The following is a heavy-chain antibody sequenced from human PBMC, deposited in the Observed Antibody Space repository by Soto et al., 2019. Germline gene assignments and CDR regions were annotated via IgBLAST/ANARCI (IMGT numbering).Heavy chain of an antibody. CDR2: ITYDGSNK. D-gene: IGHD5-12*01. Sequence: GGSLRLSCAASGFTFSSYGMHWVRQAPGKGLEWVAVITYDGSNKYYADSVKGRFTISRDNSKNTLYLQMNSLRAEDTAVYYCAKDQSGYHYYYGMDVWGQGTTVTVSS. V-gene: IGHV3-30*18. J-gene: IGHJ6*02. CDR3: AKDQSGYHYYYGMDV. CDR1: GFTFSSYG.